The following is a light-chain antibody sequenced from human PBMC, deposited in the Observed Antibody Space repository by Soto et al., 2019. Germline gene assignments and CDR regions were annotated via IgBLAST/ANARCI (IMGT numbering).Light chain of an antibody. J-gene: IGKJ2*01. CDR1: QSVHTY. CDR3: QQRSNWPPYT. Sequence: ETVLTQSPATLSLSPGERATLSCRASQSVHTYLAWYQQKAGQAPRLLIYDASNRATGIPARFSGSGSGTGFTLTISSLEPEDCAVYYCQQRSNWPPYTFGQGTKLEIK. CDR2: DAS. V-gene: IGKV3-11*01.